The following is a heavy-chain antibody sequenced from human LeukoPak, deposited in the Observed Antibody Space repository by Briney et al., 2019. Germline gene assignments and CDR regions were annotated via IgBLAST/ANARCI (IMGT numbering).Heavy chain of an antibody. V-gene: IGHV1-2*02. CDR1: GYTFTGYY. CDR2: INPNSGDT. J-gene: IGHJ3*02. CDR3: ARLPGPYCSSTSCPMGNAFDI. D-gene: IGHD2-2*01. Sequence: ASVKVSCKASGYTFTGYYMHWVRQAPGQGLEWMGWINPNSGDTNYAQKFQGRVTMTRDTSISTAYMELSRLRSDDTAVYYCARLPGPYCSSTSCPMGNAFDIWGQGTMVTVSS.